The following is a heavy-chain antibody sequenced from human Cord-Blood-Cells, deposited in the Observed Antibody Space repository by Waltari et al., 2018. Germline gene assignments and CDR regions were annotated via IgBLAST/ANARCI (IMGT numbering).Heavy chain of an antibody. V-gene: IGHV1-2*04. CDR2: SNPNSGGT. CDR3: ARGEVDSSSWYFDY. CDR1: GYTFTGYY. Sequence: QVHLVQSGAEVKKPGASVKVSCKASGYTFTGYYMHWVRQDPGQGLEWMGWSNPNSGGTNYAQKFQGWVTMTRDTSISTAYMELSRLRSDDTAVYYCARGEVDSSSWYFDYWGQGTLVTVSS. J-gene: IGHJ4*02. D-gene: IGHD6-13*01.